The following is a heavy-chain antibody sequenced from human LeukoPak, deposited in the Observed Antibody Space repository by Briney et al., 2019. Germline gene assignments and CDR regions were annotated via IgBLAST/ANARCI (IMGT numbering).Heavy chain of an antibody. J-gene: IGHJ6*02. D-gene: IGHD3/OR15-3a*01. CDR1: GFIFSSYS. CDR2: ISSSSSYI. V-gene: IGHV3-21*01. Sequence: GGSLRLSCAASGFIFSSYSMNWVRQAPGKGLEWVSSISSSSSYIYYADSVKGRFTISRDNAKNSAYLQMNSLRAEDTAVYYCADLWTNGWDVWGQGTTVTVSS. CDR3: ADLWTNGWDV.